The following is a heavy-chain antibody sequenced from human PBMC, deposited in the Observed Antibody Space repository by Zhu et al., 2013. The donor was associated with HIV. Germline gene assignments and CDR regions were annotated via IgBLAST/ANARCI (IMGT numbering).Heavy chain of an antibody. CDR1: GYSFPTYG. Sequence: QIQLVQSGGEVRKPGASVKVSCNASGYSFPTYGITWVRQAPGQGLEWMGWITTYNGKTNYAQKFQGRGTMTADTSTSTAYMDLRSLRSDDTAVYYCARVLHNWDPGWFDPGAREPWSPSPQ. D-gene: IGHD1-1*01. CDR2: ITTYNGKT. J-gene: IGHJ5*02. CDR3: ARVLHNWDPGWFDP. V-gene: IGHV1-18*01.